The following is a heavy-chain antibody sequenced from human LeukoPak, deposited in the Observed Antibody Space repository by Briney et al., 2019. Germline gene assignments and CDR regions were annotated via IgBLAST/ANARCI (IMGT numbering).Heavy chain of an antibody. Sequence: PGETLSLTCTVSGGPLRSYYWRWIPQPAGKGLEWIGRIYTSGSTNYDTSLKSRVTMSVDTSKNQASLKLSSVTAADTAVYYCARDGVNSDWPPHYWGQGTLVTVSS. J-gene: IGHJ4*02. V-gene: IGHV4-4*07. D-gene: IGHD6-19*01. CDR3: ARDGVNSDWPPHY. CDR2: IYTSGST. CDR1: GGPLRSYY.